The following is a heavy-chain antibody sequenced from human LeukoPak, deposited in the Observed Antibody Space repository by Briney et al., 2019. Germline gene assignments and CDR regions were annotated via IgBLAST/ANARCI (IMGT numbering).Heavy chain of an antibody. CDR3: ARETGYSSSWYDGGTDY. Sequence: LSLTCAVYGGSFSGYYWSWIRQPPGKGLEWVSYISSSGSTIYYADSVKGRFTISRDNAKNSLYLQMNSLRAEDTAVYYCARETGYSSSWYDGGTDYWGQGTLVTVSS. D-gene: IGHD6-13*01. CDR2: ISSSGSTI. J-gene: IGHJ4*02. CDR1: GGSFSGYY. V-gene: IGHV3-11*01.